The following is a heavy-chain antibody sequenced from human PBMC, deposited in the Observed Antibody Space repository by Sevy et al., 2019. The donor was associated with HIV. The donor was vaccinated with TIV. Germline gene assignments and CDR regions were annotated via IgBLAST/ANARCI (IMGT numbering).Heavy chain of an antibody. Sequence: GGSLRLSCAASGFTFSSYSMNWVRQAPGKGLEWVSYISSSSSTIYYADSVRGRFTISRDNAKNSLYLQMNSLRDEDTAVYYCARVLTDILTGYMDIVYGMDVWGQGTTVIVSS. V-gene: IGHV3-48*02. CDR1: GFTFSSYS. CDR2: ISSSSSTI. CDR3: ARVLTDILTGYMDIVYGMDV. D-gene: IGHD3-9*01. J-gene: IGHJ6*02.